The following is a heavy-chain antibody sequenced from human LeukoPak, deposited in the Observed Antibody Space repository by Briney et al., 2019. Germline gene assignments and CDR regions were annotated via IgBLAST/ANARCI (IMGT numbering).Heavy chain of an antibody. D-gene: IGHD1-26*01. CDR2: ISSSSSYI. CDR3: ARVDSVGLFDY. Sequence: GGSLRLSCAASGFTFSSYSMNWVRQAPGKGLEWVSSISSSSSYIYYADSVKGRFTISRDNAKNSLYLQMNSLRAEDTAVYYCARVDSVGLFDYWGQGTLVTVSS. J-gene: IGHJ4*02. V-gene: IGHV3-21*01. CDR1: GFTFSSYS.